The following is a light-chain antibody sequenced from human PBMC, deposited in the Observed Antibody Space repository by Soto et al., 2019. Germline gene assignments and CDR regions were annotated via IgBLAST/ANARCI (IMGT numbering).Light chain of an antibody. J-gene: IGKJ1*01. CDR1: QSVTSY. CDR2: DAS. Sequence: EIVLTQSPATLSLSPGERATLSCRASQSVTSYLAWYQQKPGQPPRLLIYDASNRATGIPGRFSGSGSGTVFTLTISSLEPEDFAVYYCQQRRTWPRTFGQGTKVEIE. V-gene: IGKV3-11*01. CDR3: QQRRTWPRT.